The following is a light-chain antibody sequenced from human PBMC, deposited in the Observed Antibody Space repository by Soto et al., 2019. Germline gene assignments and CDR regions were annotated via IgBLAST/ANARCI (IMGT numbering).Light chain of an antibody. Sequence: EILMTQSPATLSVSPGERATLSCRASQSVSSNLAWYQQKPGQAPRLLIYDASNRETGILARFSGSGSGTDCTLTISGLQSEDFAVDYCQQYNNWTTTFGQGTQVDIK. CDR3: QQYNNWTTT. J-gene: IGKJ1*01. CDR1: QSVSSN. CDR2: DAS. V-gene: IGKV3-15*01.